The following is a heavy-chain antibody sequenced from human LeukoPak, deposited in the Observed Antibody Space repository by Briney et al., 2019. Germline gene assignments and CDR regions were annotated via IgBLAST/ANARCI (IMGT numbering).Heavy chain of an antibody. J-gene: IGHJ6*03. D-gene: IGHD3-9*01. Sequence: GASVKVSCKAFGYTFTRYYMHWVRQAPGQGPEWMGVISPSGGSTTYAQKFQGRVTLTRDMSTSTDYLELSSLRSEDTAVYFCAKGSKLLVITRDHYMDDWGKGTAVTISS. V-gene: IGHV1-46*01. CDR2: ISPSGGST. CDR1: GYTFTRYY. CDR3: AKGSKLLVITRDHYMDD.